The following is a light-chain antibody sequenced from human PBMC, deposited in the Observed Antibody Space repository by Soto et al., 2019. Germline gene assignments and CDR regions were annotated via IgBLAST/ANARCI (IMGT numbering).Light chain of an antibody. V-gene: IGLV2-8*01. CDR2: EVS. CDR3: SLYVGSKIGV. Sequence: QSALTQPPSASGSPGQSVTISCTGTSSDVGGYDYVSWYQHHPGKVPKLIIYEVSKRPSGVPDRFSGSKPGNTASLIVSGLQAEDEADYYCSLYVGSKIGVFGGGTKLTVL. CDR1: SSDVGGYDY. J-gene: IGLJ3*02.